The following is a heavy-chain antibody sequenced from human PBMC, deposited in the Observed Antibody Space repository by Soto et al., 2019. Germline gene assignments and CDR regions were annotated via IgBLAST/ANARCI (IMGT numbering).Heavy chain of an antibody. CDR1: GGSISSYY. CDR2: IYYSGST. J-gene: IGHJ3*02. V-gene: IGHV4-59*01. D-gene: IGHD7-27*01. Sequence: SETLSLTCTVSGGSISSYYWSWIRQPPGKGLEWIGYIYYSGSTNYNPSLKSRVTISVDTSKNQFSLKLSSVTAADTAVYYCARARANWGSGKAFDIWGQGTMVTVSS. CDR3: ARARANWGSGKAFDI.